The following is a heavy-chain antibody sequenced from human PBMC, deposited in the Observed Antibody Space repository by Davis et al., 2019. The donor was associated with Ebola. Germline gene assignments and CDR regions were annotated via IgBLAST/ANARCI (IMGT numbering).Heavy chain of an antibody. J-gene: IGHJ6*03. CDR3: AKLRGIEATFSQYYYMDV. V-gene: IGHV4-39*01. Sequence: PSETLSLTCTVSGGSISSSNYHWGWIRQPPGKGLEWIGSIYYSGRTYDNPSLKSRVTMSVDTSKNQFSLKLSSVTAADTAVYYCAKLRGIEATFSQYYYMDVWGKGTTVTVSS. CDR2: IYYSGRT. D-gene: IGHD3-16*01. CDR1: GGSISSSNYH.